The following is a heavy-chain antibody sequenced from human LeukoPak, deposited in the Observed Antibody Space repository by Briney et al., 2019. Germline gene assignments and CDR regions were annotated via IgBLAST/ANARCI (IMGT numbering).Heavy chain of an antibody. V-gene: IGHV1-2*02. CDR1: GYTFTDYY. CDR2: INPNSGGT. CDR3: AREGRYCSSTSCYYNYFDY. Sequence: ASVKVSCKASGYTFTDYYMHWVRQAPGQGLEWMGWINPNSGGTNYAQKFQGRVTMTRDTSISTAYMELSRLRSDDTAVYYCAREGRYCSSTSCYYNYFDYWGQGTLVTVSS. J-gene: IGHJ4*02. D-gene: IGHD2-2*01.